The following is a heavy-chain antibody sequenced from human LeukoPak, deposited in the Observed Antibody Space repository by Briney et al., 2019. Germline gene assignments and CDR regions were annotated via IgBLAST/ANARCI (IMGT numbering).Heavy chain of an antibody. V-gene: IGHV3-33*06. D-gene: IGHD3-22*01. J-gene: IGHJ3*02. CDR2: IWYDGSNK. CDR1: GFTFSSYG. CDR3: AKDMIVVVSGVFDI. Sequence: GGSLRLSCAASGFTFSSYGMHWVRQAPGKGLEWVAVIWYDGSNKYYADSVKGRFTISRDNSKNTLYLQMNSLRAEDTAVYYCAKDMIVVVSGVFDIWGQGTMVTVSS.